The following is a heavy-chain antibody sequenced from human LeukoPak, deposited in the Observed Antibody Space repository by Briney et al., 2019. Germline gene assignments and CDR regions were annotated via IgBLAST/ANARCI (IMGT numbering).Heavy chain of an antibody. CDR3: AREKIYGDLINHFDY. CDR2: INHSGST. CDR1: GGSFSGYY. V-gene: IGHV4-34*01. Sequence: SGTLSLTCAVYGGSFSGYYWSWIRQPPGKGLEWIGEINHSGSTNYNPSLKSRVTISVDTSKNQFSLKLSSVTAADTAVYYCAREKIYGDLINHFDYWGQGTLVTVSS. J-gene: IGHJ4*02. D-gene: IGHD4-17*01.